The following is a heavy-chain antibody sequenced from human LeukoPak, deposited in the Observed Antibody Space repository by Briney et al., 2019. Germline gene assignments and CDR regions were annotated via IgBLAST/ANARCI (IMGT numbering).Heavy chain of an antibody. CDR3: TTEVDCSSTSYYHSY. V-gene: IGHV3-15*01. J-gene: IGHJ4*02. D-gene: IGHD2-2*01. CDR2: IKSKTDGGTT. CDR1: GFTFSNAW. Sequence: GGSLRLSCAASGFTFSNAWMSWVRQAPGKGLEWVGRIKSKTDGGTTDYAAPVKGRFTISRDDSKNTLYLQMNSLKTEDTAVYYCTTEVDCSSTSYYHSYWGQGTLVTVSS.